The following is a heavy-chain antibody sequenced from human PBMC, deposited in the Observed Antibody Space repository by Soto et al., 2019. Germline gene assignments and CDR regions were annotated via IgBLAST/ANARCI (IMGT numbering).Heavy chain of an antibody. D-gene: IGHD6-19*01. J-gene: IGHJ4*02. CDR1: GFTFTSYA. CDR2: ISGSGGIT. CDR3: ESKLSSGWYFCFDY. V-gene: IGHV3-23*01. Sequence: GGSLRLSCAASGFTFTSYAMNWVRQAPGKGLEWVSAISGSGGITYYADSVKGRFTTPRDNSRNTPYLQMNSPRAEDPAVYYCESKLSSGWYFCFDYWGQGALVTVSS.